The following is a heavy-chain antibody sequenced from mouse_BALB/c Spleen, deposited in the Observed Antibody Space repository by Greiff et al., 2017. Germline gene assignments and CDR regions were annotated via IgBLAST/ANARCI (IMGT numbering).Heavy chain of an antibody. Sequence: EVQRVESGGGLVKPGGSLKLSCAASGFTFSSYTMSWVRQTPEKRLEWVATISSGGSYTYYPDSVKGRFTISRDNAKNTLYLQMSSLKSEDTAMYYCTRDLLEAMDYWGQGTSVTVSS. J-gene: IGHJ4*01. V-gene: IGHV5-6-4*01. CDR3: TRDLLEAMDY. CDR1: GFTFSSYT. CDR2: ISSGGSYT. D-gene: IGHD2-10*01.